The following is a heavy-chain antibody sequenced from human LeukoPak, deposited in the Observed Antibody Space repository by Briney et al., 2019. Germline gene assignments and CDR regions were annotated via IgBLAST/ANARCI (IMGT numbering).Heavy chain of an antibody. V-gene: IGHV4-59*01. J-gene: IGHJ6*03. CDR1: GGSISSYY. Sequence: SETLSLTCTVSGGSISSYYWSWIRQPPGKGLEWIGYIYYSGSTNYNPSLKSRVTISVDTSNNQFSLKLSSVTAADTAVYYCARRSEYQLPTRSIYYYYYMDVWGKGTTVTVSS. CDR3: ARRSEYQLPTRSIYYYYYMDV. D-gene: IGHD2-2*01. CDR2: IYYSGST.